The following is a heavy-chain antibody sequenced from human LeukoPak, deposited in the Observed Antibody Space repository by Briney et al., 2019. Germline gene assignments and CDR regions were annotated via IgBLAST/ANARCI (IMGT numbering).Heavy chain of an antibody. CDR2: INSDNGV. V-gene: IGHV3-48*04. Sequence: GGSLRLSCATSGFTFSSYGMTWVRQAPGKGLERISYINSDNGVYYADSVRGRFTISRDNAKDSLFLQMGSLRAEDTAVYYCARRGLYSSSREYYFDYWGQGTWSPSPQ. CDR1: GFTFSSYG. J-gene: IGHJ4*02. D-gene: IGHD6-13*01. CDR3: ARRGLYSSSREYYFDY.